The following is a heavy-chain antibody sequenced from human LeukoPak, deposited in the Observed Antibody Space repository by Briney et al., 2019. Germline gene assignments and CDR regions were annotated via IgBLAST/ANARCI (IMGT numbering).Heavy chain of an antibody. D-gene: IGHD6-13*01. V-gene: IGHV4-34*01. Sequence: SETLSLTCAVYGGSFSGYYWCWIRQPPGKGLEWIGEINHSGSTNYNPSLKSRVTISVDTSKNQFSLKLSSVTAADTAVYYCARGSSWYDNWFDPWGQGTLVTVSS. CDR1: GGSFSGYY. J-gene: IGHJ5*02. CDR3: ARGSSWYDNWFDP. CDR2: INHSGST.